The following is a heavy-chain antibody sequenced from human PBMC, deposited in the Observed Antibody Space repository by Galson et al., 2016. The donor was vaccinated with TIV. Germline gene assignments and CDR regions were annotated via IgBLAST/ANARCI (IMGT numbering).Heavy chain of an antibody. J-gene: IGHJ4*02. CDR2: ISSSGGTI. V-gene: IGHV3-48*04. Sequence: SLRLSCAASGFTFSDYSMNWVRQAPGKGLEWVSYISSSGGTIYYEGSVKGRFTISRDNAKNSLYLQMNSLRAEDTAVYYCARLYCSTSSCATSYSDCWGQGTLVTVSS. CDR1: GFTFSDYS. CDR3: ARLYCSTSSCATSYSDC. D-gene: IGHD2-2*01.